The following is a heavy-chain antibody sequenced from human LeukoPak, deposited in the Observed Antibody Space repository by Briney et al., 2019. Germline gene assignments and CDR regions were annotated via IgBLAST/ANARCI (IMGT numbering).Heavy chain of an antibody. CDR3: AGRGSTAAAS. Sequence: SETLSLTCAVYCGSFSGYYWSWIRQPPGKGLEWIGEINHSGSTNYNPSLKSRVTISVDTSKNQFSLKLSSVTAADTAVYYCAGRGSTAAASWGQGTLVTVSS. J-gene: IGHJ5*02. CDR1: CGSFSGYY. V-gene: IGHV4-34*01. D-gene: IGHD6-13*01. CDR2: INHSGST.